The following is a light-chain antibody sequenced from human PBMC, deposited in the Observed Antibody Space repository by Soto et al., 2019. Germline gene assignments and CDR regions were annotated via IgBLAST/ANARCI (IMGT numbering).Light chain of an antibody. V-gene: IGLV2-14*01. Sequence: QSALTQPASVSGSPGQSITISCTGTSSDVGDYNYVSWYQQHPGKAPKLMIYDVSNRPSGVSNRFSGSKSGNTASLTISGLQAEDEDDYYCSSYTSSSTLYVFGTGTKVTVL. CDR2: DVS. CDR1: SSDVGDYNY. J-gene: IGLJ1*01. CDR3: SSYTSSSTLYV.